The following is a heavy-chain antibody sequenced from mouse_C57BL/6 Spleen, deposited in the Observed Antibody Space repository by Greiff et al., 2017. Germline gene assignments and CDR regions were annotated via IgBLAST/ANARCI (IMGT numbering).Heavy chain of an antibody. Sequence: VQPKQPFSSLLHPFSSFKLSCKASGYTFTSYWMHWVKQRPGQGLEWIGMIHPNSGSTNYNEKFKSKATLTVDKSSSTAYMQLSSLTSEDSAVYYCALYYGSSYWYFDVWGTGTTVTVSS. D-gene: IGHD1-1*01. CDR3: ALYYGSSYWYFDV. CDR1: GYTFTSYW. CDR2: IHPNSGST. J-gene: IGHJ1*03. V-gene: IGHV1-64*01.